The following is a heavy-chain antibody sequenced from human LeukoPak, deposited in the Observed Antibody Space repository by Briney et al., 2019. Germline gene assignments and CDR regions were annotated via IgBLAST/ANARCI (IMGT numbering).Heavy chain of an antibody. J-gene: IGHJ3*02. D-gene: IGHD5-12*01. Sequence: ASVKVSCKVSGYTLTELSMHWVRQAPGKGLEWMGGFDPEDGETIYAQKFQGRVTMTEDTSTDTAYMELSSLRSEDTAVYYCATDHSGCDWGAFDIWGQGTMVTVSS. CDR3: ATDHSGCDWGAFDI. CDR1: GYTLTELS. CDR2: FDPEDGET. V-gene: IGHV1-24*01.